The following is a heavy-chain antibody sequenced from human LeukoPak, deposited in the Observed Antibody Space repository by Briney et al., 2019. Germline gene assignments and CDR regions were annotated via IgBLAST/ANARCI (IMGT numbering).Heavy chain of an antibody. CDR2: INHSGST. CDR1: GGSFSGYY. V-gene: IGHV4-34*01. CDR3: ARGLTWWLGFTDY. J-gene: IGHJ4*02. D-gene: IGHD2-15*01. Sequence: PSETLSLTCAVYGGSFSGYYWSWIRQPPGKGLEWIGEINHSGSTNYNPSLKSRVTISVDTSKNQFSLKLSSVTAADTAVYYCARGLTWWLGFTDYWGQGTLVTVSS.